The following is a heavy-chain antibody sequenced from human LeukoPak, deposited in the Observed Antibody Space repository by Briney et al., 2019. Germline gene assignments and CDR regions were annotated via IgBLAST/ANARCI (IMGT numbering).Heavy chain of an antibody. CDR1: GFTFSSYW. J-gene: IGHJ3*02. V-gene: IGHV3-74*01. CDR3: ARGYSRAAFDI. CDR2: INGDGRNI. D-gene: IGHD2-15*01. Sequence: GGSLRLSCVASGFTFSSYWMHWVRQDPRKGLVWVSRINGDGRNINYADSVRGRFTISRDNAKNSLYLQMNSLRAEDTAVYYCARGYSRAAFDIWGQGTVVAVSS.